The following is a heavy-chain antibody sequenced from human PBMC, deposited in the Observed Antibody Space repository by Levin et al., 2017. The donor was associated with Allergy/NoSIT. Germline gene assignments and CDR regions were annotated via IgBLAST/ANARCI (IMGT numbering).Heavy chain of an antibody. CDR2: ISAYNGNT. J-gene: IGHJ3*02. V-gene: IGHV1-18*01. Sequence: GASVKVSCKASGYTFTSYGISWVRQAPGQGLEWMGWISAYNGNTDYAQKLQGRVTMTTYTSTSTAYMELRSLSSDDTAVYYCVRCRGDCYHDAFDIWGQGTMVTVSS. CDR1: GYTFTSYG. D-gene: IGHD2-21*02. CDR3: VRCRGDCYHDAFDI.